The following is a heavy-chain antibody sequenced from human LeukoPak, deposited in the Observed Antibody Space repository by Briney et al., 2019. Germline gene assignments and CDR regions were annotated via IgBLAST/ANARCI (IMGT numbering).Heavy chain of an antibody. J-gene: IGHJ4*02. CDR3: ARESTVTTCDY. CDR2: ISSSGSTI. CDR1: GFTFSSYD. V-gene: IGHV3-48*03. D-gene: IGHD4-11*01. Sequence: PGGSLRLSCAASGFTFSSYDMNWVRQAPGKGREWVSYISSSGSTIYYADSVKGRFTIYRDNAKNSLYLQMNSLRAEDTAVYYCARESTVTTCDYWRQGTMVTVSS.